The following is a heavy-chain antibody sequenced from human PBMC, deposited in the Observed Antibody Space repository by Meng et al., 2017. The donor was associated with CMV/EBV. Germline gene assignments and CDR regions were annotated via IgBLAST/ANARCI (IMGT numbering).Heavy chain of an antibody. V-gene: IGHV3-21*01. CDR3: ARESQALRFLEWLLGGMDV. J-gene: IGHJ6*02. Sequence: GESLKISCAASGFTFSSYNMNWVRQAPGKGLEWVSSISPSGTYIYYADSVKGRFTISRDNSKNTLYLQMNSLRAEDTAVYYCARESQALRFLEWLLGGMDVWGQGTTVTVSS. CDR2: ISPSGTYI. D-gene: IGHD3-3*01. CDR1: GFTFSSYN.